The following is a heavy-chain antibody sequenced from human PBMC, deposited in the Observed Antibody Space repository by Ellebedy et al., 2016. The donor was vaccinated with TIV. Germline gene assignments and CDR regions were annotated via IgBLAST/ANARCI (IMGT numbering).Heavy chain of an antibody. CDR2: ISGSGGST. D-gene: IGHD6-13*01. Sequence: GGSLRLSCAASGFTFSSYEMNWVRQAPGKGLEWVSAISGSGGSTYYADSVKGRFTISRDNSKNTLYLQMNSLRAEDTAVYYCAKVVGRAAAGTDFDYWGQGTLVTVSS. CDR1: GFTFSSYE. J-gene: IGHJ4*02. V-gene: IGHV3-23*01. CDR3: AKVVGRAAAGTDFDY.